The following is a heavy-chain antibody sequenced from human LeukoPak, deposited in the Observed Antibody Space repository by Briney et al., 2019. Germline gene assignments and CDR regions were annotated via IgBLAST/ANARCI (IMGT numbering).Heavy chain of an antibody. CDR1: GFTVSSNY. V-gene: IGHV3-66*01. D-gene: IGHD6-19*01. J-gene: IGHJ4*02. Sequence: GGSLRLSCAGSGFTVSSNYMSWVRQAPGKGLEWVSVIYSGGSTHYADSVKGRFTISRDSSKNTLYLRMNSLRAEDTAVYYCARGRGSGWPFDYWGQGTLVTVSS. CDR3: ARGRGSGWPFDY. CDR2: IYSGGST.